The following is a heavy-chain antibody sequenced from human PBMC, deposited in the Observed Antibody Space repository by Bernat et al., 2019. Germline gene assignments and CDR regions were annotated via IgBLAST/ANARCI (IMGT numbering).Heavy chain of an antibody. CDR3: ARDHLAPRPGWFDP. V-gene: IGHV3-33*01. D-gene: IGHD6-6*01. CDR2: ILYDGSNQ. Sequence: QEQLVESGGGVVQPGRSLRLSCAASGFTFSSYGMHWVRQTPGKGLEWVAFILYDGSNQYYADAVKGRFTISRDNSKNTLYLQMNSPRVEDTAVYYCARDHLAPRPGWFDPWGRGTLATVSS. J-gene: IGHJ5*02. CDR1: GFTFSSYG.